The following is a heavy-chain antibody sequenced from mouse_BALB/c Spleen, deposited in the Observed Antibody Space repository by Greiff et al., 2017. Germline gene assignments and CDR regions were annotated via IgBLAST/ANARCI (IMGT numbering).Heavy chain of an antibody. CDR1: GFSLSTSGMG. D-gene: IGHD4-1*01. V-gene: IGHV8-12*01. Sequence: QVTLKESGPGILQPSQTLSLTCSFSGFSLSTSGMGVSWRRQPSGMGLEWLAYIYWDDDNRYNPSLKSRLTNSKDTSRNQVFLKITSVDTAAAATYYGARRGDWAFAYWGQGTLVTVSA. CDR2: IYWDDDN. CDR3: ARRGDWAFAY. J-gene: IGHJ3*01.